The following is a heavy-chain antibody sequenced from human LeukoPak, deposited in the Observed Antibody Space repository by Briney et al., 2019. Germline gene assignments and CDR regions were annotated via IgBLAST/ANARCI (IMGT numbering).Heavy chain of an antibody. CDR3: AREHKDYDGDGYYYGY. D-gene: IGHD2-21*02. J-gene: IGHJ1*01. CDR1: GFTFSDYY. V-gene: IGHV3-11*05. Sequence: AGTLRLSCAASGFTFSDYYMSWIRQAPGKGLEWVSYISSSSSYTNYAPQVKGHLIISRDHAKNSLYLQMNSLRAEDTAVYYCAREHKDYDGDGYYYGYWGQGTVDPVPS. CDR2: ISSSSSYT.